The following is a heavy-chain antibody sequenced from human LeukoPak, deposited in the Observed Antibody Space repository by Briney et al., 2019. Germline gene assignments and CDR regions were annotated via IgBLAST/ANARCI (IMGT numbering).Heavy chain of an antibody. Sequence: PSETLSLTCTVSGYSLSSGYYWGWIRQPPGKGLEWIGSIYHSVSTYYNPSLKSRVTISVDTSKNQFSLKLSSVTAADTAVYYCASWHDAFDIWGQGTMVTVSS. J-gene: IGHJ3*02. CDR1: GYSLSSGYY. CDR2: IYHSVST. CDR3: ASWHDAFDI. V-gene: IGHV4-38-2*02.